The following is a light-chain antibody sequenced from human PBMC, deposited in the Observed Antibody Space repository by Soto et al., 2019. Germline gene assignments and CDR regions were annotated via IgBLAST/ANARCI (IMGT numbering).Light chain of an antibody. J-gene: IGLJ2*01. V-gene: IGLV1-40*01. Sequence: HSVLRQPPSVSGAPGQRVTISCTGSSSNIGAGYDVHWYQQLPGTAPKLLIYGNSNRPSGVPDRFSGSKSGTSASLAITGLQAEDEADYYCQSYDSSLSGVVFGGGTKLTVL. CDR1: SSNIGAGYD. CDR2: GNS. CDR3: QSYDSSLSGVV.